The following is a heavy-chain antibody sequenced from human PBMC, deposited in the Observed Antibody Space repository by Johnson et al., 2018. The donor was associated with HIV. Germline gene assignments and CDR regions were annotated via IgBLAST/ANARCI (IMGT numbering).Heavy chain of an antibody. V-gene: IGHV3-30*04. CDR1: GFTFSSYA. Sequence: QVLLVESGGGVVQPGRSLRLSCAASGFTFSSYAMHWVRQAPGKGLEWRTVISYDGSNKYYADSVKGRFTISRDNSKNTLYLQMNSLRAEDTAVYYCARDRYYDSSGSHAFDIWGQGTMVTVSS. J-gene: IGHJ3*02. CDR2: ISYDGSNK. CDR3: ARDRYYDSSGSHAFDI. D-gene: IGHD3-22*01.